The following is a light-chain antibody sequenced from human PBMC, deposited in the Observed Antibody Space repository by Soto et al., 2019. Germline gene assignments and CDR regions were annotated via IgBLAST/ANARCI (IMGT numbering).Light chain of an antibody. J-gene: IGKJ4*01. V-gene: IGKV3-20*01. CDR1: QRVSSNY. CDR2: GTS. CDR3: QYYVSSPLT. Sequence: EIVLTQSPGTLSLSPGERVTLSCRASQRVSSNYLAWYQQKPGQAPRLLIYGTSSRATGIPDRFSGSGSGTDFTLTISRLEPEDFAVYYCQYYVSSPLTFGGGTKVEIK.